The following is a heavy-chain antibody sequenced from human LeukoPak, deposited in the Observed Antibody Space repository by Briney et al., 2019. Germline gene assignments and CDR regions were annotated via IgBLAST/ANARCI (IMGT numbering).Heavy chain of an antibody. CDR3: AGLLWFGEYFDY. CDR2: IYTSGST. D-gene: IGHD3-10*01. Sequence: SETLSLTCTVSGGSISSGSYYWSWIRQPAGKGLEWIGRIYTSGSTNYNPSLKSRDTISVDTSKNQFSLKLSSVTAADTAVYYCAGLLWFGEYFDYWGQGTLVTVSS. CDR1: GGSISSGSYY. J-gene: IGHJ4*02. V-gene: IGHV4-61*02.